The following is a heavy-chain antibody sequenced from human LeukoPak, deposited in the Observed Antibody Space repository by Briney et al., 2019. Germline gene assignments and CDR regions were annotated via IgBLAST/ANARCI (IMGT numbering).Heavy chain of an antibody. CDR1: GFTFSSNW. J-gene: IGHJ6*02. D-gene: IGHD2-21*01. CDR3: ARGGGGVVQYGLDV. V-gene: IGHV3-74*01. CDR2: INSDGTST. Sequence: GGSLRLSCVASGFTFSSNWMHWVRQAPGKGLVWVSRINSDGTSTNYADSVKGRFSISRDNAKNTLYLQMNSLRDEDTAVYYCARGGGGVVQYGLDVWGQGTTVTVFS.